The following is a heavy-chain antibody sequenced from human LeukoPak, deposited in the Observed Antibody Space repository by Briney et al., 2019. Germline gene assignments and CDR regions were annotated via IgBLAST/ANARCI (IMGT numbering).Heavy chain of an antibody. CDR2: ISGRGGST. CDR3: AEDQVATINPRYFDF. CDR1: GFSFSGYA. V-gene: IGHV3-23*01. J-gene: IGHJ4*02. D-gene: IGHD5-24*01. Sequence: GGSLRLSYAASGFSFSGYAMNWVRQAPGKGLEWVSGISGRGGSTYYADSVKGRFTISRDNSKSTLYLQMNSLRAEDTAIYYCAEDQVATINPRYFDFWGQGTLVTVSS.